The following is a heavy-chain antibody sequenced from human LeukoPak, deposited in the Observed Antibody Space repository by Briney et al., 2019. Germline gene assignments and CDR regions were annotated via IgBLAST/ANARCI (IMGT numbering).Heavy chain of an antibody. CDR1: GGSFSGYY. J-gene: IGHJ4*02. Sequence: SETLSLTCAVYGGSFSGYYWSWIRQPPGKGLEWIGEINHSGSTNYNPSLKSRVTISVDTSKNQFSLKLSSVTAADTAVYYCARGRSYYGSGSCYNTKSLDYWGQGTLVTVSS. CDR2: INHSGST. V-gene: IGHV4-34*01. D-gene: IGHD3-10*01. CDR3: ARGRSYYGSGSCYNTKSLDY.